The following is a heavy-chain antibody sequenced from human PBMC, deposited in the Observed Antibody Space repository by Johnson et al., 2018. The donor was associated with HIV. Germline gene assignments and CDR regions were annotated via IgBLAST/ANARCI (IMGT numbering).Heavy chain of an antibody. CDR2: ISSSGSTI. J-gene: IGHJ3*02. Sequence: VQLLESGGGVVQPGRSLRLSCAASGFTFSSYAMHWVRQAPGKGLEWVSYISSSGSTIYYADSVKGRFTISRDNATNSLYLQMNSLRAEDTAVYYCARSSSSGAFDIWGQGTMVTVSS. V-gene: IGHV3-48*04. CDR1: GFTFSSYA. CDR3: ARSSSSGAFDI. D-gene: IGHD6-6*01.